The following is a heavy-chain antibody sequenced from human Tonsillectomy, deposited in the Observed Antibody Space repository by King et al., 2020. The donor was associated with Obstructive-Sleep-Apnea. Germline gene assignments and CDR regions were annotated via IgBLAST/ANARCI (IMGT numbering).Heavy chain of an antibody. CDR1: GGSISSYY. V-gene: IGHV4-59*01. CDR2: IYYSGSS. Sequence: HVQLQESGPGLVKPSETLSLTCTVSGGSISSYYWSWIRQPPGKGLEWIGYIYYSGSSNYNPSLKSRVTISVDTSKNHFSLKLSSVTAADTAVYYCARSPYGSGIIDWFDPWGQGTLVTVSS. D-gene: IGHD3-10*01. CDR3: ARSPYGSGIIDWFDP. J-gene: IGHJ5*02.